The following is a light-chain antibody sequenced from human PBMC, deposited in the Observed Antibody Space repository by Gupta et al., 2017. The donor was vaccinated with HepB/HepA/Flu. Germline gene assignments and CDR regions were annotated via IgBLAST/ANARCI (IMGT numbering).Light chain of an antibody. CDR3: QQRDSTPVT. CDR2: ATS. J-gene: IGKJ5*01. CDR1: QSISNY. Sequence: DIQMTQSPSSLSASVGDRVTITCRASQSISNYLNWYQQKPGKAPKLLIYATSGLQSGVPSRFSGSGSGTXFTLTIXRRQPEDFATYYCQQRDSTPVTFGXGTRLEIK. V-gene: IGKV1-39*01.